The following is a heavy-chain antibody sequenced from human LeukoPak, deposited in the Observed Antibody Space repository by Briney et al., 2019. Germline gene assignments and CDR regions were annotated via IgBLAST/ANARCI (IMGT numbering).Heavy chain of an antibody. D-gene: IGHD2-2*01. CDR1: GGSISSYY. V-gene: IGHV4-59*01. CDR3: ARLRGYCSSTSCYHPFDP. Sequence: KPSETLSLTCTVSGGSISSYYWSWIRQPPGKGLEWIGYIYYSGSTNYNPSLKSRVTISVDTSKNQFSLKLSSVTAADTAVYYCARLRGYCSSTSCYHPFDPWGQGTLVTVSS. CDR2: IYYSGST. J-gene: IGHJ5*02.